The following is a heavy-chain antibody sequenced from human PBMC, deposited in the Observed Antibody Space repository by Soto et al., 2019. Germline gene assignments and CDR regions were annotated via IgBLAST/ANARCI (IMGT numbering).Heavy chain of an antibody. CDR1: GFTFSSYG. Sequence: QVQLVESGGGVVQPGRSLRLSCAASGFTFSSYGMHWVRQAPGKGLEWLAVIWYDGSNEYYADSVKGRFTISRDNSKNTLYLQMNSLMAEDTAVYYCATDFHAAPDLAYSQHWGQGTLVTVSS. V-gene: IGHV3-33*01. CDR2: IWYDGSNE. J-gene: IGHJ1*01. D-gene: IGHD6-13*01. CDR3: ATDFHAAPDLAYSQH.